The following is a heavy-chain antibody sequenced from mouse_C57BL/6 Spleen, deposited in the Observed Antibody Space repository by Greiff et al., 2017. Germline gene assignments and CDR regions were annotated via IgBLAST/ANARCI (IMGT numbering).Heavy chain of an antibody. J-gene: IGHJ1*03. V-gene: IGHV2-2*01. CDR3: AEWYFDV. CDR1: GFSLTSYG. Sequence: VQLQQSGPGLVQPSPSLSITCTASGFSLTSYGVHWVRQSPGKGLEWLGGIWSGGNTDYNAAFISRQSISKDKSKSRVFLKMNSLQADDTAIYYCAEWYFDVWGKGTTVTVSS. CDR2: IWSGGNT.